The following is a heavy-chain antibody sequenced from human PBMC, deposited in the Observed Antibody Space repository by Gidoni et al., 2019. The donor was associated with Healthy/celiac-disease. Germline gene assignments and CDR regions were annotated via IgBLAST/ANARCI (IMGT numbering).Heavy chain of an antibody. CDR1: GFTLSSDA. Sequence: VQLVAYAGGVLQLGRSLRLFCAASGFTLSSDAMHWVRQAPGNGLEWVAVISIDGSNKYYADSVKGRFTISRDNSKNTLYLQMNRLRAEDTAVYYCARVEIIAAAPPDYWGQGTLVTVSS. V-gene: IGHV3-30-3*01. D-gene: IGHD6-13*01. CDR2: ISIDGSNK. CDR3: ARVEIIAAAPPDY. J-gene: IGHJ4*02.